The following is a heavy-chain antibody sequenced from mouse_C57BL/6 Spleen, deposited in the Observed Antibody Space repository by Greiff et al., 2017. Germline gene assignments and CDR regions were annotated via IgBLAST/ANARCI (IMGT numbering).Heavy chain of an antibody. CDR2: ILPGSGST. D-gene: IGHD2-5*01. J-gene: IGHJ1*03. Sequence: QVQLQQSGAELMKPGASVTLSCKATGYTFTGYWIEWVKQRPGHGLEWIGEILPGSGSTNYNEKFKGKATFTADTSSNTAYMQLSSRTTEDAAIYYCERSDHSNYGPWYFDVWGTGTTVTGSS. V-gene: IGHV1-9*01. CDR1: GYTFTGYW. CDR3: ERSDHSNYGPWYFDV.